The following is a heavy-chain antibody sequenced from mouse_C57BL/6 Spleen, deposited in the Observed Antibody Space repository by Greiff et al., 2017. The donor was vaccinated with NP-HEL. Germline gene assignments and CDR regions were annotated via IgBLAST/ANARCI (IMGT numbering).Heavy chain of an antibody. V-gene: IGHV1-82*01. CDR2: IYPGDGDT. CDR1: GYAFSSSW. J-gene: IGHJ1*03. CDR3: ARRSNLWYFDV. D-gene: IGHD2-5*01. Sequence: QVQLQQSGPELVKPGASVKISCKASGYAFSSSWMNWVKQRPGKGLEWIGRIYPGDGDTNYNGKFKGKATLTADKSSSTAYMQLSSLTSVDSAVYFCARRSNLWYFDVWGTGTTVTVSS.